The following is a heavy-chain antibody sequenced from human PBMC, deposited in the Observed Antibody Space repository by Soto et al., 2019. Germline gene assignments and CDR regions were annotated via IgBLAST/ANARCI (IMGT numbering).Heavy chain of an antibody. D-gene: IGHD3-22*01. J-gene: IGHJ4*02. V-gene: IGHV3-30*18. CDR1: GFTFSSYG. CDR3: ANDYYDSSGYYPSFGY. Sequence: GGSLRLSCASSGFTFSSYGMHWVRQTPGKGLEWVAVISYDGSNKYYADSVKGRFTISRDNSKNTLYLQMNSPRAEDTAVYYCANDYYDSSGYYPSFGYWGQGTLVTVSS. CDR2: ISYDGSNK.